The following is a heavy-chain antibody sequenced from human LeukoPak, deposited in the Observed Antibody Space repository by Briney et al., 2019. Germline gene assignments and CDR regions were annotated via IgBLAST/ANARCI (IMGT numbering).Heavy chain of an antibody. CDR3: AKDEHGGSYYWD. CDR1: GFTFSSYA. J-gene: IGHJ4*02. CDR2: ISGSGGST. V-gene: IGHV3-23*01. Sequence: PGGSLRLSCAASGFTFSSYAMSWVRQAPGKGLEWVSAISGSGGSTYYADSVKGRFTISRDNSKNTLYLQMNSLGAEDTAVYYCAKDEHGGSYYWDWGQGTLVTVSS. D-gene: IGHD1-26*01.